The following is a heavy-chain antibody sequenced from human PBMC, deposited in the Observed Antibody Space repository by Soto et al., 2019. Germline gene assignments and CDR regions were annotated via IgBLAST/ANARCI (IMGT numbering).Heavy chain of an antibody. CDR3: ARDHPHSYGVYYFDY. CDR1: GGSISNYY. J-gene: IGHJ4*02. Sequence: QVQLQESGPGLVKPSETLSLTCTVSGGSISNYYWNWIRQSPGKGLEWIGYIYSSGSTHYNPSLQNRVTISIDTSKNQVSLKVNSVTAADTVVYYCARDHPHSYGVYYFDYWGQGTPVTVSS. CDR2: IYSSGST. V-gene: IGHV4-59*01. D-gene: IGHD5-18*01.